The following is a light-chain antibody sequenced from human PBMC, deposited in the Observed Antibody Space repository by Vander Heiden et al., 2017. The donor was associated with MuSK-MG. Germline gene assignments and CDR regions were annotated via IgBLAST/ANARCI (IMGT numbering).Light chain of an antibody. V-gene: IGKV4-1*01. J-gene: IGKJ4*01. Sequence: DIVMTQSPDSLAVSLGERATHNYKSSQRVLYSSNNKNYLAWYQQKPGQPPKLLIYWASTRESGVPDRFSGSGSGTDFTLTISSLQAEDVAVYYCQQYYSTPPTVGGGTKVEIK. CDR1: QRVLYSSNNKNY. CDR2: WAS. CDR3: QQYYSTPPT.